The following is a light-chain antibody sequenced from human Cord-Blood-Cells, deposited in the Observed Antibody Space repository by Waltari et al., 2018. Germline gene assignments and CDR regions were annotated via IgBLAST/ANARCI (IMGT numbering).Light chain of an antibody. Sequence: QSALTQPASASGSPGQSITISCTGTSSDVVSYNLVSWYQQHPGKAPKLMIYEGSKRPSGVSNRFSGSKSGNTASLTISGLQAEDEADYYCCSYAGSSTYVFGTGTKVTVL. CDR1: SSDVVSYNL. CDR2: EGS. V-gene: IGLV2-23*01. CDR3: CSYAGSSTYV. J-gene: IGLJ1*01.